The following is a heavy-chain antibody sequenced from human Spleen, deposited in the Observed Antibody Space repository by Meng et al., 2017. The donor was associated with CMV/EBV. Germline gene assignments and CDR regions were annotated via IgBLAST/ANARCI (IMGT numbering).Heavy chain of an antibody. CDR3: ARDPSMVVANYYYNGMDV. Sequence: GGSLRLSCAASGFTFSSYWMHWVRQAPGKGLVWVLRIGPDGSSTSYADSVKGRCTISRDNAKKTLYLQMNSLRAEDTAVYYCARDPSMVVANYYYNGMDVWGQGTTVTVSS. D-gene: IGHD2-15*01. J-gene: IGHJ6*02. CDR2: IGPDGSST. CDR1: GFTFSSYW. V-gene: IGHV3-74*01.